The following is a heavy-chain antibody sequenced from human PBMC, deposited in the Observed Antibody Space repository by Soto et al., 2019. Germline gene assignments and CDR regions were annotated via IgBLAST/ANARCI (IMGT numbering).Heavy chain of an antibody. CDR1: GGSISSGDYY. V-gene: IGHV4-30-4*01. D-gene: IGHD3-3*01. Sequence: ASETLSLTCTVSGGSISSGDYYWSWIRQPPGKGLEWIGYIYYSGSTYYNPSLKSRVTISVDTSKNQFSLKLSSVTAADTAVYYCARFDDFGACDYWGQGTLVTVSS. CDR3: ARFDDFGACDY. CDR2: IYYSGST. J-gene: IGHJ4*02.